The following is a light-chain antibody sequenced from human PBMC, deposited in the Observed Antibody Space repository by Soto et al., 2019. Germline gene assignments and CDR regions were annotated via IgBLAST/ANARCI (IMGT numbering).Light chain of an antibody. CDR1: QSVSSNY. CDR2: GAS. Sequence: LTHSPCTLSFSPGERAPLSCRASQSVSSNYLAWYQQKPGQAPRLLIYGASTRATGIPDRFSGSGSGTDFTLTISRLEPEDSAVYYCQQYGSSPTWTFGQGTKVDIK. J-gene: IGKJ1*01. V-gene: IGKV3-20*01. CDR3: QQYGSSPTWT.